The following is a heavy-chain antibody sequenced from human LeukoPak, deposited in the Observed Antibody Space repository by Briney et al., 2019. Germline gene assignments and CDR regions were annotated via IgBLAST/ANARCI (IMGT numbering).Heavy chain of an antibody. D-gene: IGHD2-8*02. CDR3: AKSYCTGDNCYFYYGVDV. Sequence: PGGSLRLSCTASGFTFDDYAMHWVRQPPGRGLEWFSHISEDGRSTYYGDSVKGRFTISRDNIKNSLFLQMNSLTTEDTALYYCAKSYCTGDNCYFYYGVDVWGQGTTVTVSS. CDR2: ISEDGRST. V-gene: IGHV3-43*02. CDR1: GFTFDDYA. J-gene: IGHJ6*02.